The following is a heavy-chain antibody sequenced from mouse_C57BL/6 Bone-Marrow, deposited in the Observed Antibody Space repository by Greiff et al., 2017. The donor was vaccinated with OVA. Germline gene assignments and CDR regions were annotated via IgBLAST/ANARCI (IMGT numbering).Heavy chain of an antibody. CDR3: ASPHYFDY. Sequence: VKLVESGAELARPGASVKLSCKASGYTFTSYGISWVKQRTGQGLEWIGEIYPRSGNTYYNEKFKGKATLTADKSSSTAYMELRSLTSEDSAVYFCASPHYFDYWGQGTTLTVSS. J-gene: IGHJ2*01. V-gene: IGHV1-81*01. CDR2: IYPRSGNT. CDR1: GYTFTSYG.